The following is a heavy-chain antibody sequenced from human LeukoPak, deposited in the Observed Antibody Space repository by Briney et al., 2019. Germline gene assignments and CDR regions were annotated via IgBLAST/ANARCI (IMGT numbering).Heavy chain of an antibody. V-gene: IGHV3-30*04. D-gene: IGHD3-10*01. CDR3: ARDDTYYGSGSPLDY. Sequence: GGSLRLSCAASGFTFSSYAMHWVRQAPGKGLERVAVISYDGSNKYYADSVKGRFTISRDNSKNTLYLQMNSLRAEDKAVYYCARDDTYYGSGSPLDYWGQGTLVTVSS. CDR1: GFTFSSYA. J-gene: IGHJ4*02. CDR2: ISYDGSNK.